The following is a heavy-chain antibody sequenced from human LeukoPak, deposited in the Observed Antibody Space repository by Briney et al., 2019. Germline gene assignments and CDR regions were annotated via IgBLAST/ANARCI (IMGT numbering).Heavy chain of an antibody. CDR1: GFTVSSNY. Sequence: GGSLRLSCAASGFTVSSNYMSWVRQAPGKGLEWVSVIYSGGSTYYADSVKGRFTISRDNSKNTLYLQMNSLRAEDTAVYYCAKDGGGYYPSYYYYMDVWGKGTTVTISS. J-gene: IGHJ6*03. D-gene: IGHD3-22*01. V-gene: IGHV3-53*05. CDR3: AKDGGGYYPSYYYYMDV. CDR2: IYSGGST.